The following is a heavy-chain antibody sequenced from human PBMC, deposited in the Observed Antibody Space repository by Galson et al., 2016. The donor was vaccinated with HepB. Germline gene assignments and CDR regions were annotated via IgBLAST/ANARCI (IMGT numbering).Heavy chain of an antibody. CDR1: GFAFRTYS. Sequence: SLRLSCAASGFAFRTYSMNWVRQTPGKGLEWIAWITSSSDTMYYADSVKGRFTISRDNAENSLYLQMNSLRAEDTAVYYCASRHSGWYYFDYWGQGTLVIVSS. CDR3: ASRHSGWYYFDY. CDR2: ITSSSDTM. D-gene: IGHD6-19*01. J-gene: IGHJ4*02. V-gene: IGHV3-48*04.